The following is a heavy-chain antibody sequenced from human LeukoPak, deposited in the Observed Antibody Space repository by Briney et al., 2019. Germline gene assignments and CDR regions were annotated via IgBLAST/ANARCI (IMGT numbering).Heavy chain of an antibody. Sequence: GGSLRLSCAASGFTFSSNWMHWVRQAPGKGLVWVSVVNTDGSGTRYADSVKGRFTVSRDNAKNTLYLQMNSLRAEDTAVYYCTTGYSGGSVAWGQGTLVTVSS. CDR3: TTGYSGGSVA. CDR1: GFTFSSNW. D-gene: IGHD6-19*01. J-gene: IGHJ5*02. CDR2: VNTDGSGT. V-gene: IGHV3-74*01.